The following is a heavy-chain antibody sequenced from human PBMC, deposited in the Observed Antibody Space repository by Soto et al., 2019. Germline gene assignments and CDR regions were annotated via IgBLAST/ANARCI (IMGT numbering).Heavy chain of an antibody. Sequence: ASVKVSCKASGYTFTSYAMHWVRQAPGQRLEWMGWINAGNGNTKYSQKFQGRVTITRDTSASTAYMELSSLRSEDTAVYYCARSITTFAPDFDYWGQGTLVTVSS. V-gene: IGHV1-3*01. CDR3: ARSITTFAPDFDY. J-gene: IGHJ4*02. CDR1: GYTFTSYA. D-gene: IGHD3-3*01. CDR2: INAGNGNT.